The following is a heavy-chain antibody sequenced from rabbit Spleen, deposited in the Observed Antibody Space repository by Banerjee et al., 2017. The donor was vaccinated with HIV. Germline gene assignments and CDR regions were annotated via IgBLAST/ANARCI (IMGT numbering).Heavy chain of an antibody. Sequence: QEQLEESGGDLVKPGPSLTLTCRGSGLDFSSSYWICWVRQAPGKGLEWIACIDVIKSGNTYYASWAKGRFTISKTSSTTVTLQMTSLTAADTATYFCARDAGTSVSTYGMDLWGPGALVTVS. CDR1: GLDFSSSYW. CDR3: ARDAGTSVSTYGMDL. CDR2: IDVIKSGNT. V-gene: IGHV1S45*01. D-gene: IGHD8-1*01. J-gene: IGHJ6*01.